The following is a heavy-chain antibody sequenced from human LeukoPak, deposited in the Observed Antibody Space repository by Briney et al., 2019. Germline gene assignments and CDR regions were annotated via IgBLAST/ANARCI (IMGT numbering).Heavy chain of an antibody. J-gene: IGHJ4*02. D-gene: IGHD3-16*02. CDR3: ASPRLDYVWGTYLDY. CDR2: ISTDGSTT. CDR1: GFTFNRYW. Sequence: PGGSLRFSGAASGFTFNRYWMHWVRQVPGKGLEWVSRISTDGSTTTYADSVKGRFTISRDDAKDTLYLQMNSLRAEDTAVYYCASPRLDYVWGTYLDYWGQGSLVTVSS. V-gene: IGHV3-74*01.